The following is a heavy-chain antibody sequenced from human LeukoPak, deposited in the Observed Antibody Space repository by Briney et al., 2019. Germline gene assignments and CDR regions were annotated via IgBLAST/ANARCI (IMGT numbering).Heavy chain of an antibody. V-gene: IGHV4-34*01. J-gene: IGHJ4*02. CDR3: ARGLLQHPTVTLYYFDY. CDR1: GGSFSGYY. D-gene: IGHD4-11*01. Sequence: PSETLSLTCAVYGGSFSGYYWSWIRQPPGKGLEWIGEINHSGSTNYNPSLKSRVTISVDTSKNQFSLKLSSVTAADTAVYYCARGLLQHPTVTLYYFDYWGQGTLVTVSS. CDR2: INHSGST.